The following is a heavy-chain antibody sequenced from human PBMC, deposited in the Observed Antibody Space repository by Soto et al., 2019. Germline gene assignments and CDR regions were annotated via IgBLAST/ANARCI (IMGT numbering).Heavy chain of an antibody. CDR2: IIPIFGTA. CDR3: ARDNCSSTSCNNWFDP. Sequence: ASVKVSCKASGGTFSSXAISWVRQAPGQWLEWMGGIIPIFGTANYAQKFQGRVTITADESTSTAYMELSSLRSEDTAVYYCARDNCSSTSCNNWFDPWGQGTLVTVSS. D-gene: IGHD2-2*01. J-gene: IGHJ5*02. CDR1: GGTFSSXA. V-gene: IGHV1-69*13.